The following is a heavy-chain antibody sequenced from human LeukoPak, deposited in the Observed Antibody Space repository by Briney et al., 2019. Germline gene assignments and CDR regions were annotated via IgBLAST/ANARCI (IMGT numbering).Heavy chain of an antibody. CDR1: GFTFDDYA. J-gene: IGHJ4*02. Sequence: GRSLRLSCAASGFTFDDYAMHWVRQAPGKGLEWASSISWNSGSIGYADSVKDRFTISRDNAKNSLYLQMNSLRTEDTAFYYCAKDRGNIIQGNFDYWGQGTLVTVSS. CDR3: AKDRGNIIQGNFDY. V-gene: IGHV3-9*01. CDR2: ISWNSGSI. D-gene: IGHD4-23*01.